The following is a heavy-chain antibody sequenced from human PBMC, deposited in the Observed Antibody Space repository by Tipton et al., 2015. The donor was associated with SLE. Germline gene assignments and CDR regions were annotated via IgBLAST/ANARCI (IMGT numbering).Heavy chain of an antibody. CDR2: IYHSGST. J-gene: IGHJ3*02. V-gene: IGHV4-38-2*02. D-gene: IGHD6-19*01. CDR1: GYSISSGYY. Sequence: TLSLTCAVSGYSISSGYYWGWIRQPPGKGLEWIGSIYHSGSTYYNPSLKSRVTMSVDTSKNQFSLKLSSVTAADTAVYYCARDSSGYDAFDIWGQGTMVTVSS. CDR3: ARDSSGYDAFDI.